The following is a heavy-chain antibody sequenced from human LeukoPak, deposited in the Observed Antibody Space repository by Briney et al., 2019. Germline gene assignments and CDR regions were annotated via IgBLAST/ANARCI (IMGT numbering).Heavy chain of an antibody. V-gene: IGHV1-46*01. D-gene: IGHD6-19*01. CDR1: GYTFISYY. CDR3: ARSSSLTWGRSGWSVDY. Sequence: ASVKVSCKASGYTFISYYMHWVRQAPGQGLEWMGIINPSAGSTSYAQKFQGRVTMTRDTSTSTVYMELSSLRSDDTAVYYCARSSSLTWGRSGWSVDYWGQGTLVTVSS. CDR2: INPSAGST. J-gene: IGHJ4*02.